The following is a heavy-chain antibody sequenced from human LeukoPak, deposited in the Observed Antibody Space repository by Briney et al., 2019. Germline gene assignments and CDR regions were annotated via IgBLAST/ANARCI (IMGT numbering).Heavy chain of an antibody. CDR3: AREAGYTSGWYIDY. CDR1: GFIFSHYG. V-gene: IGHV3-33*05. D-gene: IGHD6-19*01. Sequence: GGSLRLSCAASGFIFSHYGMHWVRQAPGKGLEWVAVIQNDASTENFADSVKGRFTISRDNSKNTVFLQMNSLRVEDTAVYYCAREAGYTSGWYIDYWGQGTLVTVSS. J-gene: IGHJ4*02. CDR2: IQNDASTE.